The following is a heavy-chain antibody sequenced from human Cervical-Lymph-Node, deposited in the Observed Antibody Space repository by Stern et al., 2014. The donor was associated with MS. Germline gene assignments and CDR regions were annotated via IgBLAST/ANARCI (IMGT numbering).Heavy chain of an antibody. J-gene: IGHJ4*02. V-gene: IGHV3-30-3*01. CDR2: ISYDGSSQ. CDR3: ARPAAARYFDY. Sequence: VQLEESGGGVVQPGRSLRLSCATSGFTFGRHSMHWVRQAPGKGLEWVAIISYDGSSQPYADSVNGRFTISRDNSNNTLYLQMNSLKVEDTAMYYCARPAAARYFDYWGQGSQVTVSS. D-gene: IGHD6-25*01. CDR1: GFTFGRHS.